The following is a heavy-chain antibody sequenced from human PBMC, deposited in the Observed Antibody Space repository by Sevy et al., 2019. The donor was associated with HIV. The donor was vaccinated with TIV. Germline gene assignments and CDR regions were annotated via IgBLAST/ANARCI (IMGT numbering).Heavy chain of an antibody. V-gene: IGHV4-59*08. CDR3: AGEDAWGRGYS. CDR2: IYYNGHI. Sequence: SQTLSLTCTMSGGSITSLYWNWIRQPPGKGLEWIANIYYNGHINYNPSLKSRVTLSLDTSKNQFSLRLSSVTAADTAMYYCAGEDAWGRGYSWGQGTLVTVSS. CDR1: GGSITSLY. D-gene: IGHD1-26*01. J-gene: IGHJ4*02.